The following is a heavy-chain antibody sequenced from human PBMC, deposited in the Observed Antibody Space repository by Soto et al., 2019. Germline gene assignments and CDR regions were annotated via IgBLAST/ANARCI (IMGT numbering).Heavy chain of an antibody. CDR1: GYTFTSYA. CDR2: INAGNGNT. J-gene: IGHJ6*02. V-gene: IGHV1-3*01. CDR3: ARDLIVVVPSFSSCCYYYYGMYF. Sequence: ASVKVSCKASGYTFTSYAMHWVRQAPGQRLEWMGWINAGNGNTKYSQKFQGRVTITRDTSASTAYMELSSLRSEDTAVYYCARDLIVVVPSFSSCCYYYYGMYFSGQGTTVPVSS. D-gene: IGHD2-2*01.